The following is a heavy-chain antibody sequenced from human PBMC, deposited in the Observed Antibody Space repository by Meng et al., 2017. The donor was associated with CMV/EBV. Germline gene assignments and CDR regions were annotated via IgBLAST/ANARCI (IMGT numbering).Heavy chain of an antibody. D-gene: IGHD1-14*01. CDR2: LYYSGST. V-gene: IGHV4-30-4*08. CDR3: ARVTSRVAGAFDY. J-gene: IGHJ4*02. Sequence: QVPVEESGPGLVKPSQTLSLTCTVSGGSISSGDYYWSWIRQPPGKGLEWIGYLYYSGSTYYNPSLKSRVTISVDTSKNQFSLKLSSVTAADTAVYYCARVTSRVAGAFDYWGQGTLVTVSS. CDR1: GGSISSGDYY.